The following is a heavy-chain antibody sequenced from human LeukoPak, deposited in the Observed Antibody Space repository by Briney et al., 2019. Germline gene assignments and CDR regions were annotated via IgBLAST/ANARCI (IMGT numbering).Heavy chain of an antibody. CDR1: GGSISSGGYY. CDR3: AREEGDDYGDYGEVYYYYYMDV. D-gene: IGHD4-17*01. J-gene: IGHJ6*03. Sequence: SETLSLTCTVSGGSISSGGYYWSWIRQPPGKGLEWIGCIYHSGSTYYNPSLKSRVTISVDRSKNQFSLKLSSVTAADTAVYYCAREEGDDYGDYGEVYYYYYMDVWGKGTTVTVSS. V-gene: IGHV4-30-2*01. CDR2: IYHSGST.